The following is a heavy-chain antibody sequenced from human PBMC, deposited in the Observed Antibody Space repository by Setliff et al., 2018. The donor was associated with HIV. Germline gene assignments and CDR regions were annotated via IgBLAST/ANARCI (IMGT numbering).Heavy chain of an antibody. Sequence: SVKVSCKASGYTFTSYAFSWVRQAPGQGLEWMGGIIPILGMSIYAQKFQGRVTITADESTSTAYMELSSLRSDDTAVYYCARGGVCTSTSCGGNYYYGMDVWGQGTTVTVSS. V-gene: IGHV1-69*10. CDR1: GYTFTSYA. D-gene: IGHD2-2*01. J-gene: IGHJ6*02. CDR2: IIPILGMS. CDR3: ARGGVCTSTSCGGNYYYGMDV.